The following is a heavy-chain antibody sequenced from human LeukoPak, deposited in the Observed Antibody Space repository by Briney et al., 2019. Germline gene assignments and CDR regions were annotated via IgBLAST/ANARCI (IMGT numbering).Heavy chain of an antibody. CDR2: INPNSGGT. V-gene: IGHV1-2*02. D-gene: IGHD3-3*01. J-gene: IGHJ4*02. Sequence: GASVKVSCKASGYTFTGYYMHWVRQAPGQGLEWMGWINPNSGGTNYAQEFQGRVTMTRDTSISTAYMELSRLRSDDTAVYYCASGFWSGYYTEYYFDYWGQGTLVTVSS. CDR3: ASGFWSGYYTEYYFDY. CDR1: GYTFTGYY.